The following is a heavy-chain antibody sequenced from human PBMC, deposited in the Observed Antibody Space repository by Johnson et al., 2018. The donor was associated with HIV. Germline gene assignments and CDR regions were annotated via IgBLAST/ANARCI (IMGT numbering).Heavy chain of an antibody. Sequence: VQLVESGGGLVQPGRSLRLSCAASGFTFDDYALHWVRQAPGKGLEWVSGISWNSGSGVTTYYADSVTGRFTISRENSKNTVYLQMSSLRAEDTAVYYCAKHYAGGWSRGAFDLWGQGTMVTVSS. CDR1: GFTFDDYA. CDR2: ISWNSGSGVTT. V-gene: IGHV3-23*04. J-gene: IGHJ3*01. CDR3: AKHYAGGWSRGAFDL. D-gene: IGHD6-19*01.